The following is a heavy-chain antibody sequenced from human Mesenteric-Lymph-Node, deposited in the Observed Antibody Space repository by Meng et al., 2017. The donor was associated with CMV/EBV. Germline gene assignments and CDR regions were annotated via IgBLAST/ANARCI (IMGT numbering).Heavy chain of an antibody. D-gene: IGHD3-22*01. Sequence: GESLKISCAASGFTFSSYAMHWVRQAPGKGLEWVAVISYDGSNKYYADSVKGRFTISRDNSKNTLYLQINSLRTEDTAMYYCASGKYFYDSSQYFDYWGQGTLVTVSS. CDR2: ISYDGSNK. J-gene: IGHJ4*02. V-gene: IGHV3-30*04. CDR1: GFTFSSYA. CDR3: ASGKYFYDSSQYFDY.